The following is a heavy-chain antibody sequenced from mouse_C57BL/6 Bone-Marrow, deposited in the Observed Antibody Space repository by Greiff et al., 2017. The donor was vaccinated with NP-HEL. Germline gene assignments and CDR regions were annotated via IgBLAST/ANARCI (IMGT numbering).Heavy chain of an antibody. Sequence: QVQLKQSGPGLVAPSQSLSITCTVSGFSLTSYAISWVRQPPGKGLEWLGVIWTGGGTNYNSALKSRLSISKDNSKSQVFLKMNSLQTDDTARYYCARNCPYYYGSSCYAMDYWGQGTSVTVSS. V-gene: IGHV2-9-1*01. CDR2: IWTGGGT. CDR3: ARNCPYYYGSSCYAMDY. J-gene: IGHJ4*01. D-gene: IGHD1-1*01. CDR1: GFSLTSYA.